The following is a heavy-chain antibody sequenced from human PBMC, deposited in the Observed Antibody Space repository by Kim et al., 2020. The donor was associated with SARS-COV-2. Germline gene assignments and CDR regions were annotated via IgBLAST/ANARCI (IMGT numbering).Heavy chain of an antibody. V-gene: IGHV4-34*01. J-gene: IGHJ6*02. CDR2: INHSGST. Sequence: SETLSLTCAVYGGSFSGYYWSWIRQPPGKGLEWIGEINHSGSTNYNPSLKSRVTISVDTSKNQFSLKLSSVTAADTAVYYCARRYDFWSGPTRGYYYGMDVWGQGTTVTVSS. D-gene: IGHD3-3*01. CDR1: GGSFSGYY. CDR3: ARRYDFWSGPTRGYYYGMDV.